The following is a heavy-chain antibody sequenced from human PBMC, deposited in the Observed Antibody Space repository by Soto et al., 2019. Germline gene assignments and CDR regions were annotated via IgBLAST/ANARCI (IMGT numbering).Heavy chain of an antibody. V-gene: IGHV3-23*01. J-gene: IGHJ3*01. CDR3: AKRGPDTYNDYGAPHAFDV. CDR2: ISYSGGST. CDR1: GFTFSSYD. Sequence: GGSLRLSCAAFGFTFSSYDMSWVRQAPGKGPEWVSTISYSGGSTYYADSVKGRFTISRDRSKDTLFLQMESLRAEDTAVYYCAKRGPDTYNDYGAPHAFDVWGQGTMVTVSS. D-gene: IGHD4-17*01.